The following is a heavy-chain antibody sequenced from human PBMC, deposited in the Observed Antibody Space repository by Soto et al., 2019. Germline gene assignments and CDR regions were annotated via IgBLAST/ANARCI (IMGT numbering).Heavy chain of an antibody. J-gene: IGHJ4*02. Sequence: PSETLSLTCTFSGGSISSYYWSWIRQPPGKGLEWIGYIHYSGSTNYNPSLKSRVTISVDTSKNQFSLKLSSVTAADTAVYYCASAGGNSDLDYWGQGTLVTV. CDR3: ASAGGNSDLDY. V-gene: IGHV4-59*01. D-gene: IGHD2-21*02. CDR1: GGSISSYY. CDR2: IHYSGST.